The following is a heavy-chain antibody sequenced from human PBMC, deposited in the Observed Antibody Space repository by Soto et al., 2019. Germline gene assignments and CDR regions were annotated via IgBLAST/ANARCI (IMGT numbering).Heavy chain of an antibody. Sequence: SETLSLPCTVSGGSISSGGYYWSWIRQHPGKGLAWIGYTYYSGSTYYHPSLKSRVTISVDTCKNQFSLKLRSVTAAATAVYYCARDGATMVRGGNGMDVWGQGTTVTVSS. V-gene: IGHV4-31*03. CDR3: ARDGATMVRGGNGMDV. J-gene: IGHJ6*02. CDR2: TYYSGST. D-gene: IGHD3-10*01. CDR1: GGSISSGGYY.